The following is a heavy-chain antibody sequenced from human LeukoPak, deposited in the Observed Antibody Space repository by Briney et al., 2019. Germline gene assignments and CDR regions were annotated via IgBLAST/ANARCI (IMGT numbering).Heavy chain of an antibody. Sequence: GGSLRLSCAASGFIFSNYAMYWVRQAPGEGLEYVSAINNNGGNTYYANSVKGRFTISRDNSKNTLYLQMDSLRAEDMAVYYCARDGVPGHYYFYYYYMDVWGKGTTVTVS. CDR1: GFIFSNYA. J-gene: IGHJ6*03. V-gene: IGHV3-64*01. CDR3: ARDGVPGHYYFYYYYMDV. D-gene: IGHD3-16*01. CDR2: INNNGGNT.